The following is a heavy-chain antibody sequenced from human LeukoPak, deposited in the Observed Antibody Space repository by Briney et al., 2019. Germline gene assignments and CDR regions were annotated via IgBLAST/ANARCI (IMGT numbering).Heavy chain of an antibody. CDR1: GGSISSYY. J-gene: IGHJ6*03. V-gene: IGHV4-59*01. D-gene: IGHD6-13*01. CDR3: ARGAAGTAYYYYYYYMDV. Sequence: PSETLSLTCTVSGGSISSYYWSWIRQPLGKGLEWIGYIYYSGSTNYNPSLKSRVTISVDTSKNQFSLKLSSVTAADTAVYYCARGAAGTAYYYYYYYMDVWGKGTTVTVSS. CDR2: IYYSGST.